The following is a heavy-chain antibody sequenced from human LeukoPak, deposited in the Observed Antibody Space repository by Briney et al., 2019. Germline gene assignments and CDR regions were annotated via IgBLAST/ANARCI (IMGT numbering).Heavy chain of an antibody. V-gene: IGHV4-59*08. CDR1: GGSISSYY. Sequence: SETLSLTCTVSGGSISSYYWSWIRQPPGKGLEWIGYIYYSGSTNYNPSLKSRVTISVDTSKNQFSLKLSSVTAADTAVYYCATFIHDLKPGSGFDYWGQGTLVTVSS. D-gene: IGHD3-10*01. J-gene: IGHJ4*02. CDR2: IYYSGST. CDR3: ATFIHDLKPGSGFDY.